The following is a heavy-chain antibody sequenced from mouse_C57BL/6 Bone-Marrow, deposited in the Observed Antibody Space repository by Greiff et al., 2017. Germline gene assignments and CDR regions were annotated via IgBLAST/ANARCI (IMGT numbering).Heavy chain of an antibody. V-gene: IGHV1-64*01. CDR2: IHPNSGST. CDR3: ARWDTTVVGGY. D-gene: IGHD1-1*01. CDR1: GYTFTSYW. Sequence: VQLQQPGAELVKPGASVKLSCKASGYTFTSYWMHWVKQRPGQGLEWIGMIHPNSGSTNYNEKFKSKATLTVDKSSSTAYMQLSSLTSEDSAVYYCARWDTTVVGGYCGQGTTLTVSS. J-gene: IGHJ2*01.